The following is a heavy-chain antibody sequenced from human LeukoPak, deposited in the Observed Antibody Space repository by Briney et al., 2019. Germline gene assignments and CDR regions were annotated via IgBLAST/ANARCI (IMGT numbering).Heavy chain of an antibody. J-gene: IGHJ4*02. CDR1: GGTFSSYA. V-gene: IGHV1-69*05. D-gene: IGHD5-18*01. CDR3: ARQRAVDTSMAPIDY. CDR2: IIPIFGTA. Sequence: SVKVSCKASGGTFSSYAISWVRQAPGQGLEWMGGIIPIFGTANYAQKFQDRVTITTDESTSTAYMELSSLRSEDTAVYYCARQRAVDTSMAPIDYWGQGTLVTVSS.